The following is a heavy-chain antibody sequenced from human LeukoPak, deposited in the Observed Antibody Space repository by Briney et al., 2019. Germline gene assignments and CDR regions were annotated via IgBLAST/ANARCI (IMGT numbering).Heavy chain of an antibody. D-gene: IGHD3-22*01. CDR3: ARDSRYYYDSSGYYSDY. CDR2: ISSSTI. V-gene: IGHV3-48*01. CDR1: GFTFSSYI. Sequence: GGSLRLSCAASGFTFSSYIMNWVRQAPGKGLEWVSYISSSTIYYADSVKGRFTISRDNSKNTLYLQMNSLRAEDTAVYYCARDSRYYYDSSGYYSDYWGQGTLVTVSS. J-gene: IGHJ4*02.